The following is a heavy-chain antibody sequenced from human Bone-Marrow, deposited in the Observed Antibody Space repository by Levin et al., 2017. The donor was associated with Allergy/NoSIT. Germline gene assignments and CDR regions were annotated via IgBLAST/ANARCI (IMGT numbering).Heavy chain of an antibody. V-gene: IGHV3-9*01. CDR1: GFNVDDYA. Sequence: PGGSLRLSCAVSGFNVDDYAMHWVRQAPGKGLEWVSGITWNRGKKDYADSVMGRFTISRDSAKNSLYLEMNSLRGADTALYYCVKDMSGDGSNFDHWGQGTLVTVSS. J-gene: IGHJ4*02. D-gene: IGHD5-24*01. CDR2: ITWNRGKK. CDR3: VKDMSGDGSNFDH.